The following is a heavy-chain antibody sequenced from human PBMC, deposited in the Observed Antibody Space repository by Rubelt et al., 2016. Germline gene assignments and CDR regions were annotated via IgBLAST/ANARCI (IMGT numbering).Heavy chain of an antibody. J-gene: IGHJ5*02. CDR1: GFTFSNYW. D-gene: IGHD2-2*01. Sequence: VQLVESGGGVVQPGRSLRLSCEASGFTFSNYWMHWVRHAPGKGLVWVSRINNDGSSTNYADSVKGRFTIPRDNAQNTLYLQMNRLRAEDAAIYYCVRGCLSTSCFSWGQGTLVTVSS. CDR2: INNDGSST. V-gene: IGHV3-74*02. CDR3: VRGCLSTSCFS.